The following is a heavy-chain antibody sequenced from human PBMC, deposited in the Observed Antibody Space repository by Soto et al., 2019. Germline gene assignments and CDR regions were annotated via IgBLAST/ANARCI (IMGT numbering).Heavy chain of an antibody. CDR3: ARDRDSGSYDGWFDP. D-gene: IGHD1-26*01. CDR1: GGTFSSYA. Sequence: QVQLVQSGAEVKKPGSSVKVSCKASGGTFSSYAISWVRQAPGQGLEWMGGIIPIYGTANYGQKFQGRVTITADKSTSTAYMELSSLRSEDTAVYYCARDRDSGSYDGWFDPWGQGTLVTVSS. J-gene: IGHJ5*02. V-gene: IGHV1-69*06. CDR2: IIPIYGTA.